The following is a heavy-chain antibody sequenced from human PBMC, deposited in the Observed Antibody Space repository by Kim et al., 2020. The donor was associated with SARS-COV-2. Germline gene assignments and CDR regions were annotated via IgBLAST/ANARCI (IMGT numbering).Heavy chain of an antibody. CDR2: INPSGGST. Sequence: ASVKVSCKASGYTFTSYYMHWVRQAPGQGLEWMGIINPSGGSTSYAQKFQGRVTMTRDTSTSTVYMELSSLRSEDTAVYYCARGSFLKEVTIFGVVKGGFDYWGQGTLVTVSS. D-gene: IGHD3-3*01. CDR3: ARGSFLKEVTIFGVVKGGFDY. CDR1: GYTFTSYY. J-gene: IGHJ4*02. V-gene: IGHV1-46*01.